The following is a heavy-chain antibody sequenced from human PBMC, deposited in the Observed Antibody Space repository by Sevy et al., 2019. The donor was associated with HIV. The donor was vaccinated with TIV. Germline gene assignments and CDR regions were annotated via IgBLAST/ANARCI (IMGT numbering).Heavy chain of an antibody. J-gene: IGHJ3*02. CDR2: ISAYNGNT. Sequence: ASVKVSCKASGYTFTSYGISWVRQAPGQGLEWMGWISAYNGNTNYAQKLQGRVTITTDTSTSTAYMELRSLRSDDTAVYYCARGGIAARRSWAFDIWGQGTMVTVSS. D-gene: IGHD6-6*01. CDR1: GYTFTSYG. V-gene: IGHV1-18*01. CDR3: ARGGIAARRSWAFDI.